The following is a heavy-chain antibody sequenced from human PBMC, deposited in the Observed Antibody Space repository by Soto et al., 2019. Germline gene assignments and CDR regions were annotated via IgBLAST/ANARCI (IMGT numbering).Heavy chain of an antibody. J-gene: IGHJ4*02. CDR1: GFTFSTYG. CDR3: ARDDTTGYLDN. CDR2: IWYEGSIR. V-gene: IGHV3-33*01. D-gene: IGHD3-22*01. Sequence: QVQLVESGGGVVQPGRSLILSCAASGFTFSTYGMHWVSQAPGKGLEWVAVIWYEGSIRYYADSVQGRFTISRDNSKNNTLYLQMNSLRAEDTALYYCARDDTTGYLDNWGQGTLVTVSS.